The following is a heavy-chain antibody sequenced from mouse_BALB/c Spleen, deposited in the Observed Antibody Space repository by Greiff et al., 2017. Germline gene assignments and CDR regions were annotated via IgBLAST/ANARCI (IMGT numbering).Heavy chain of an antibody. J-gene: IGHJ1*01. V-gene: IGHV1-18*01. CDR2: INPNNGGT. CDR1: GYTFTDYN. Sequence: VQLQQSGPELVKPGASVKIPCKASGYTFTDYNMDWVKQSHGKSLEWIGDINPNNGGTIYNQKFKGKATLTVDKSSSTAYMELRSLTSEDTAVYYCARGSPFTTVVYWYFDVWGAGTTVTVSS. CDR3: ARGSPFTTVVYWYFDV. D-gene: IGHD1-1*01.